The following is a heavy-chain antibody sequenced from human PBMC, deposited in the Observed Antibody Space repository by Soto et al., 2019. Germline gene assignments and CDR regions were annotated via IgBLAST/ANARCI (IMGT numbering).Heavy chain of an antibody. D-gene: IGHD5-12*01. CDR1: GFTFSSYG. Sequence: QVQLVESGGGVVQPGRSLRLSCAASGFTFSSYGMHWVRQAPGKGLEWVAVIWYDGSNKYYADSVKGRFTISRDTSKNTLYLQMNSLRAEDTAVYYCARDRETVATMHKDAFDIWGQGTMVTVSS. CDR3: ARDRETVATMHKDAFDI. J-gene: IGHJ3*02. CDR2: IWYDGSNK. V-gene: IGHV3-33*01.